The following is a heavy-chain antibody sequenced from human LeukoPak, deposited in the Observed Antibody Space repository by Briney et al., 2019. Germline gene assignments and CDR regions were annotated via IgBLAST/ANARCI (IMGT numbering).Heavy chain of an antibody. D-gene: IGHD2-15*01. Sequence: GRSLRLSCAASGFTFSSYAMHWVRQAPGKGLEWVAVISYDGSNKYYADSVKGRFTISRDNSKNTLYLQMNSLRAEDTAVYYCAKSGMADIVVVVAAHFDYWGQETLVTVSS. V-gene: IGHV3-30-3*02. CDR1: GFTFSSYA. J-gene: IGHJ4*02. CDR2: ISYDGSNK. CDR3: AKSGMADIVVVVAAHFDY.